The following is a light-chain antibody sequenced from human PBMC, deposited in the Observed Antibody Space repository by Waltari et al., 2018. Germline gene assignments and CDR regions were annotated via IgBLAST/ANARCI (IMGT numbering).Light chain of an antibody. CDR3: NSRDSSGNRV. V-gene: IGLV3-19*01. Sequence: SSELTHDPAVSVALGQTVRITCQGDSLRSYYASWYQQKPGQAPVLVIYGKNNRPSGMPDRFSGSSSGNTASLTITGAQAEDEADYYCNSRDSSGNRVFGGGTKLTVL. J-gene: IGLJ3*02. CDR2: GKN. CDR1: SLRSYY.